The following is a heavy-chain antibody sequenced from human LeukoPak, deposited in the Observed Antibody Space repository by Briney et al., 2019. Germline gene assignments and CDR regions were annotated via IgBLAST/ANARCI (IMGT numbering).Heavy chain of an antibody. CDR3: AKDGIRYFAVGAFDI. CDR2: ISWNIGSI. D-gene: IGHD3-9*01. V-gene: IGHV3-9*03. Sequence: GGSLRLSCAASGFTFDDYAMHWVRQAPGNVLEWVSGISWNIGSIGYADSVKGQFTISRDNAKNYLYLQMNSLRAEDMAFFFQAKDGIRYFAVGAFDIWGQGTMVTVSS. CDR1: GFTFDDYA. J-gene: IGHJ3*02.